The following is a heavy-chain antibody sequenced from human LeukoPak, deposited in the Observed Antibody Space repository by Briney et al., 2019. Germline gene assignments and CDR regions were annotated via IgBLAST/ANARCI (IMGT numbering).Heavy chain of an antibody. J-gene: IGHJ4*02. CDR3: AKNPYEYYFDY. D-gene: IGHD5-12*01. CDR2: INPSSGDT. CDR1: GYTLTGYY. Sequence: ASVKVSCKASGYTLTGYYMHWVRLAPGQGLEWMGWINPSSGDTNYAQKFQSRVTTTRDTSISTAYMELSRLRSDDTAVYYCAKNPYEYYFDYWGQGTLVTVSS. V-gene: IGHV1-2*02.